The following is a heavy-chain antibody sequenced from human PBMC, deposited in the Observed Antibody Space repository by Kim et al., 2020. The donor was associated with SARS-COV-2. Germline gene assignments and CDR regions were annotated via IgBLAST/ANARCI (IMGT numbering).Heavy chain of an antibody. D-gene: IGHD1-1*01. CDR3: ARDHTYNWNGGIWFDP. CDR1: GGSISSYY. J-gene: IGHJ5*02. CDR2: IYYSGST. Sequence: SETLSLTCTVSGGSISSYYWSWIRQPPGKGLEWIGYIYYSGSTNYNPSLKSRVTISVDTSKNQFSLKLSSVTAADTAVYYCARDHTYNWNGGIWFDPWGQGTPGPLSP. V-gene: IGHV4-59*01.